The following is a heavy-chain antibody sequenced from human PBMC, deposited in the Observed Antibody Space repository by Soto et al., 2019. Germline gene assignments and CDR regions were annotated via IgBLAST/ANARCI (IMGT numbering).Heavy chain of an antibody. CDR3: ARVSTFSADSPEYYGMDV. CDR2: IYNSGST. CDR1: GGSISSGDYY. D-gene: IGHD2-2*01. Sequence: SETLSLTCTVPGGSISSGDYYWSWIRQHPGKGLEWIGHIYNSGSTYYNPSLKSRVTISVDTSKNQFSLKLNSVTAADTAVYYCARVSTFSADSPEYYGMDVWGQGTTVT. V-gene: IGHV4-31*03. J-gene: IGHJ6*02.